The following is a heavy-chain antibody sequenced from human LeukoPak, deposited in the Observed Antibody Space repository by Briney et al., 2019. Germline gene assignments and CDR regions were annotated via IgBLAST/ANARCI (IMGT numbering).Heavy chain of an antibody. CDR3: ACLGACPFDY. J-gene: IGHJ4*02. V-gene: IGHV3-23*01. Sequence: PGGSLRLSCAASGFTLRSYTMNWVRQAPGKGLEWVSGISNSGSSTYYADSMKGRFTISRDNSKKTLYLQMNSLRGEDTAVYYCACLGACPFDYWGQGTLVTVSS. CDR1: GFTLRSYT. CDR2: ISNSGSST. D-gene: IGHD4-17*01.